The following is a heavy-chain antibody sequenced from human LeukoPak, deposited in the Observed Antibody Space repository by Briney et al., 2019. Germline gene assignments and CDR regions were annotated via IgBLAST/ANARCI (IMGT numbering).Heavy chain of an antibody. Sequence: ASVKVSCKASGGTFRSYAINWVRLAPGKGLEWMGGIIPMVNTPKYAQKFQGRVTITADESTGTGYMEVSSLRSEDTAVYYCAIFQGTYGDNDNDYWGQGTLVTVSS. CDR1: GGTFRSYA. CDR3: AIFQGTYGDNDNDY. CDR2: IIPMVNTP. J-gene: IGHJ4*02. V-gene: IGHV1-69*13. D-gene: IGHD4-17*01.